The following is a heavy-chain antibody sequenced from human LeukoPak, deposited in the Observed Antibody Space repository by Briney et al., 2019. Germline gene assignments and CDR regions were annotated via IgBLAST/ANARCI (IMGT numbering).Heavy chain of an antibody. V-gene: IGHV4-59*01. J-gene: IGHJ3*02. CDR1: GGSISSYY. CDR2: IYYSGST. D-gene: IGHD5-24*01. CDR3: ARWLQLRPDAFDI. Sequence: PWGTLALTCTVSGGSISSYYWSWIRQPPGKGLEWIGYIYYSGSTNYNPSLKSRVTISVDTSKNQFSLKLSSVTAADTAVYYCARWLQLRPDAFDIWGQGTMVTVSS.